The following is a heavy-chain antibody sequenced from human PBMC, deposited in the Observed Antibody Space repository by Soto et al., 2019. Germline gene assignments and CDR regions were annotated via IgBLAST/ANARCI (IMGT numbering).Heavy chain of an antibody. CDR2: IWYDGSNK. J-gene: IGHJ4*02. CDR1: GFTFSSYG. V-gene: IGHV3-33*01. Sequence: QVQLVESGGGVVQPGRSLRLSCAASGFTFSSYGMHWVRQAPGKGLEWVAVIWYDGSNKYYANSVKGRFTISRDNSKNTLYLQMNSLRAEDTAVYYCARIMCGGDCYDSDYWGQGTRVTVSS. CDR3: ARIMCGGDCYDSDY. D-gene: IGHD2-21*02.